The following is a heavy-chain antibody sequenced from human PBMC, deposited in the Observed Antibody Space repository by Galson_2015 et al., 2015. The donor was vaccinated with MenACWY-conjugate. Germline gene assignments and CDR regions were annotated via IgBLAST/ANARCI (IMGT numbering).Heavy chain of an antibody. CDR2: IKQDGGEK. Sequence: LRLSCAASGFTFSSYWMNWVRQAPGKGLEWVANIKQDGGEKYYVDSVKGRFTISRDNAKNSLYLQMNSLRAEDTAVYYCAKEAAQRASVALDYWGQGTLVTVSS. V-gene: IGHV3-7*03. CDR1: GFTFSSYW. D-gene: IGHD6-19*01. J-gene: IGHJ4*02. CDR3: AKEAAQRASVALDY.